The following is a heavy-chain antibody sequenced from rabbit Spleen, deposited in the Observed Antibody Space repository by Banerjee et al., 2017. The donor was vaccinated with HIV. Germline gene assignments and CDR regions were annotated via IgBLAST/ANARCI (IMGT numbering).Heavy chain of an antibody. J-gene: IGHJ4*01. D-gene: IGHD1-1*01. CDR3: ARDLVAVIGWNFNL. CDR2: IYAGVITYI. Sequence: QQQLEESGGGLVKPGGTLTLTCTASGFSFSSSYWICWVRQAPGKGPEWSACIYAGVITYIYYASWARGRFTISKTSSTTVTLEMTSLTAADTATYFCARDLVAVIGWNFNLWGQGTLVTVS. V-gene: IGHV1S45*01. CDR1: GFSFSSSYW.